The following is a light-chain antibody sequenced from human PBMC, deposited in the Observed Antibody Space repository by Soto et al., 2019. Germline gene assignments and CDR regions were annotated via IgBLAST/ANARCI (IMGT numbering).Light chain of an antibody. J-gene: IGKJ5*01. CDR1: QSINSKS. Sequence: EIVLTQSPGTLSLSPGEGATVSCRVSQSINSKSLVWYQRKFGQAPRLLIYNTSSRATGIPDRFSGSGSGTDFTLSISRLEPEDSAIYYCQQYGSSLITFGQGTRLEIK. V-gene: IGKV3-20*01. CDR2: NTS. CDR3: QQYGSSLIT.